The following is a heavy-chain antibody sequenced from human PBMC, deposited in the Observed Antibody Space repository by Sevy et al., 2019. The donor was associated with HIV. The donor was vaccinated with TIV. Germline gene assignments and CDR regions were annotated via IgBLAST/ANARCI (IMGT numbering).Heavy chain of an antibody. CDR3: ARGLTDIVVVVAATDYYYGMDV. Sequence: WETLSLACAVYGGSFSGYYWSWIRQPPGKGLEWIGEFNHSGSTNYNPSLKSRVTISVDTSKNQFSLKLSSVTAADTAVYYCARGLTDIVVVVAATDYYYGMDVWGQGTTVTVSS. J-gene: IGHJ6*02. V-gene: IGHV4-34*01. D-gene: IGHD2-15*01. CDR1: GGSFSGYY. CDR2: FNHSGST.